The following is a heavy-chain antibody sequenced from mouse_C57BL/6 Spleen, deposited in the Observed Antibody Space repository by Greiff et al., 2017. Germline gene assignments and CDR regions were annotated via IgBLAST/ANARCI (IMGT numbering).Heavy chain of an antibody. D-gene: IGHD1-1*01. J-gene: IGHJ2*01. CDR2: IHPNSGRT. CDR3: ARNYYGSSYDY. CDR1: GYTFTSYW. Sequence: QVQLQQPGAELVKPGASVKLSCKASGYTFTSYWMPWVKQRPGQGLEWIGMIHPNSGRTNYNEKFKSKATLTVDKSSSTAYMQLSSLTSEDSAVYYCARNYYGSSYDYWGKGTTLTVSS. V-gene: IGHV1-64*01.